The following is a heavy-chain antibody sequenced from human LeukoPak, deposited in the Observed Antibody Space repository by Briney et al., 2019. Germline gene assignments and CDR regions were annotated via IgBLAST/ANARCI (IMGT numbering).Heavy chain of an antibody. CDR1: EMSFSAYY. V-gene: IGHV4-34*01. J-gene: IGHJ3*01. D-gene: IGHD6-19*01. CDR2: INYGGST. Sequence: PSETLSLTCAVSEMSFSAYYWNWIRQSPGKGLEWIGEINYGGSTKYTPSLEGRGTILIDTSKNQFTLKLTSVTAADTAVYYCARGFPPGSGSRGSHAFDVWGQGTMVTVSS. CDR3: ARGFPPGSGSRGSHAFDV.